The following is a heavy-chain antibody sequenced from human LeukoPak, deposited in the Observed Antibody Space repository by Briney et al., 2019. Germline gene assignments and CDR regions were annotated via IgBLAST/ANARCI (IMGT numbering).Heavy chain of an antibody. D-gene: IGHD1-20*01. Sequence: ASVKVSCKASGYTFTSYQMHWVRQAPGQGLEWMGLISPSGGSTTYAQNFQGRVTMTRDMSTSTAYMELSSLRSEDTAVYYCANLVTGSPFDYWGQGTLVTVSS. V-gene: IGHV1-46*01. CDR3: ANLVTGSPFDY. J-gene: IGHJ4*02. CDR1: GYTFTSYQ. CDR2: ISPSGGST.